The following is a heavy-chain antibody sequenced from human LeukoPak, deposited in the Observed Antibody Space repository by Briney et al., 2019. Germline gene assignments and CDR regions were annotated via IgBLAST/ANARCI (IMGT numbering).Heavy chain of an antibody. CDR3: ARGASNSNYYDSSGYYFDY. Sequence: ASVKVSCKASGYTFTGYYMHWVRQAPGQGLEWMGWINPNSGGTTYAQNFQGRVTMTRDTSISTAYMELRRLRPDDTAVYYCARGASNSNYYDSSGYYFDYWGQGTLVTVSS. J-gene: IGHJ4*02. D-gene: IGHD3-22*01. CDR1: GYTFTGYY. CDR2: INPNSGGT. V-gene: IGHV1-2*02.